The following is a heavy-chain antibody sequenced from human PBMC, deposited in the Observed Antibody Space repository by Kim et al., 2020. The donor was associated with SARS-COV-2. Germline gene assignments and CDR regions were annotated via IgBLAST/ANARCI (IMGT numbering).Heavy chain of an antibody. J-gene: IGHJ2*01. D-gene: IGHD3-22*01. Sequence: SETLSLTCAVSGGSISSGGYSWSWIRQPPGKGLEWIGYIYHSGSTYYNPSLKSRVTISVDRSKNQFSLKLSSVTAADTAVYYCARAPAYYDSSGYYPYWYFDLWGRGTLVTVSS. CDR1: GGSISSGGYS. CDR3: ARAPAYYDSSGYYPYWYFDL. CDR2: IYHSGST. V-gene: IGHV4-30-2*01.